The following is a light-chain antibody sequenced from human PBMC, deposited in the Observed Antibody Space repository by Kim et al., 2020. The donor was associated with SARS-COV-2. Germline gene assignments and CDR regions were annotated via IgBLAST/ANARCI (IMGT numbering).Light chain of an antibody. CDR3: NSRDSSGNHLV. CDR2: GRN. J-gene: IGLJ3*02. V-gene: IGLV3-19*01. CDR1: SLRNYY. Sequence: LGQTVRITCQGDSLRNYYASWYQQKPRQAPVVVIYGRNDRPSGIPDRFSGSNSGNTASLTITGAQAEDEANYYCNSRDSSGNHLVFGGGTKVTVL.